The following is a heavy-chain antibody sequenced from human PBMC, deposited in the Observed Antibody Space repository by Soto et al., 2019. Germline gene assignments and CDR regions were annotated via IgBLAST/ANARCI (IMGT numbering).Heavy chain of an antibody. CDR2: INSDGSST. J-gene: IGHJ6*02. CDR3: ARFSVLWFGGVIVMDYGMDV. Sequence: EVQLVESGGGLVQPGGSLRLSCAASGFTFSSYWMHWVRRAPGKGLVWVSRINSDGSSTSYADSVKGRFTISRDNAKNTLYLQMNSLRAEDTAVYYCARFSVLWFGGVIVMDYGMDVWGQGTTVTVSS. CDR1: GFTFSSYW. D-gene: IGHD3-16*02. V-gene: IGHV3-74*01.